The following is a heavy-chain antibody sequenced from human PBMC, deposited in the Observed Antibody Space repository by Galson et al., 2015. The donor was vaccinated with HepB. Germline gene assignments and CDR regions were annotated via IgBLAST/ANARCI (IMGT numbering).Heavy chain of an antibody. CDR1: GYTFSTYS. D-gene: IGHD5-12*01. Sequence: SVKVSCKASGYTFSTYSITWVRRAPGQGLQWMGWINIYNRDTKYAQKFQGRVTLTADTSTSTAYMELRSLRSDDTAVYYCAKARYSTSPPDSWGQGTLVTVSS. V-gene: IGHV1-18*01. CDR2: INIYNRDT. J-gene: IGHJ5*01. CDR3: AKARYSTSPPDS.